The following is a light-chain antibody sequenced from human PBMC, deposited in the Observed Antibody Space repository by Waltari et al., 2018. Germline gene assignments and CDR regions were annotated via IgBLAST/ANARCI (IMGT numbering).Light chain of an antibody. J-gene: IGKJ2*01. CDR1: QDISSF. Sequence: DIQLTQSPSFLSASVRDRVTVTCRASQDISSFLVWYQQMPGKAPKVLIHAASSLETGVPSRCSGSGSGTEFTLTISSLQPEDCATYYCQQFKSYPYTFGQGTKLDIK. CDR3: QQFKSYPYT. V-gene: IGKV1-9*01. CDR2: AAS.